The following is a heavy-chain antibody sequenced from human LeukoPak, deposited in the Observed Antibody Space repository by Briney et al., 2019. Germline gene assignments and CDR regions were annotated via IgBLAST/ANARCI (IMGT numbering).Heavy chain of an antibody. Sequence: GGSLRLSCVASGFDVSSNYMSWVRQAPGKGLDWVSLLYRDGTTYYAESVKGRFTISRDSSKSTLYLQMNSLTVEDTALYYCARVGYYGDYALAHDHWGQGTLVSVSS. V-gene: IGHV3-53*01. CDR2: LYRDGTT. CDR1: GFDVSSNY. J-gene: IGHJ4*02. CDR3: ARVGYYGDYALAHDH. D-gene: IGHD4-17*01.